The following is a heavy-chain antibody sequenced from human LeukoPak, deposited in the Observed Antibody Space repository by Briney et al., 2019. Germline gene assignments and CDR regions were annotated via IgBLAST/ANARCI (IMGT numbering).Heavy chain of an antibody. CDR3: AREEVGGFDY. CDR1: GGSISSYY. J-gene: IGHJ4*02. V-gene: IGHV4-59*01. Sequence: SETLSLTCTASGGSISSYYWSWIRQPPGKGLEWIGYIYYSGSTNYNPSLKGRVTISVDTSKNQFSLKLSSVTAADTAVYYCAREEVGGFDYWGQGTLVTVSS. CDR2: IYYSGST. D-gene: IGHD2-2*01.